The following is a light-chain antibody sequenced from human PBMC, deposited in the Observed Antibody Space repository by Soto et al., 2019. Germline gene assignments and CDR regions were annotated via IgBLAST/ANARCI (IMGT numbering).Light chain of an antibody. Sequence: DIQLTQSPSFLSASVGDRVTITCRASQGISSYLAWYQRKSGQAPKLLIYAASTLQSGVPSRFSGSGSGTEFTLTISSLQPEDSATYYCQQLNSYPLTFGGGTKVEIK. V-gene: IGKV1-9*01. CDR3: QQLNSYPLT. CDR2: AAS. J-gene: IGKJ4*01. CDR1: QGISSY.